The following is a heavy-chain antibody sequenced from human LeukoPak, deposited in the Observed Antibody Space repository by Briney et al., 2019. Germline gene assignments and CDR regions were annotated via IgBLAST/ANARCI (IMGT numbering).Heavy chain of an antibody. CDR2: IYHSGKT. V-gene: IGHV4-4*02. J-gene: IGHJ4*02. CDR1: GGSINNYW. D-gene: IGHD6-19*01. CDR3: ARHIAVAGQRGFDY. Sequence: SETLSLTCAVSGGSINNYWWSWVRQPVGKGLEWIGEIYHSGKTNYNVSLKSRVTMSVDKSKNQFSLKLTSVTAADTAFYFCARHIAVAGQRGFDYWGQGTLVTVSS.